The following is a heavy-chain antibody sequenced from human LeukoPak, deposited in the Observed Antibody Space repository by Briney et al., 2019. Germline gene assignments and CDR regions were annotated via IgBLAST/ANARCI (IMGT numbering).Heavy chain of an antibody. V-gene: IGHV3-30*02. CDR2: IRYDGTNT. J-gene: IGHJ4*02. CDR1: GFTFSSYG. D-gene: IGHD2-8*01. CDR3: AAGYCTTAVCYKGFGY. Sequence: GGSLRLSCSASGFTFSSYGMHWVRQAPGKGLEWVAFIRYDGTNTYYADSVKGRFTISRDNSKNTLYLQMNSLRAEDTAVYYCAAGYCTTAVCYKGFGYWAQGTLVTVSS.